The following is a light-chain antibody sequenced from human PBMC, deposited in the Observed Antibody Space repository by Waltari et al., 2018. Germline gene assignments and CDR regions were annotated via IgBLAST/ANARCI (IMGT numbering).Light chain of an antibody. V-gene: IGLV1-47*01. Sequence: QSVLTQPPSASGTPGQRVTISCSGSSSDIEGSYVYWYQQFPGAAPKLLLYRNNQRPSGVPDRLAGSKFGSSASLAISGLRSEDEADYYCATWDDILRTPLFGGGTKLTVL. CDR3: ATWDDILRTPL. J-gene: IGLJ3*02. CDR2: RNN. CDR1: SSDIEGSY.